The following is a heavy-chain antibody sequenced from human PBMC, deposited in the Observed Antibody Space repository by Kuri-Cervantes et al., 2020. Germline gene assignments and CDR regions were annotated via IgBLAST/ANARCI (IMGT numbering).Heavy chain of an antibody. CDR2: ISSDGSHT. D-gene: IGHD2-2*01. Sequence: GGSLRLSCAASGFDLSNYGMHWVRQAPGKGLEWVALISSDGSHTHYRDSVEGRVTISRDKSKNTLYLQMSSLTAEDTAVYFCARGRGDYTHTTCYVEFWGQGTLVTVSS. CDR1: GFDLSNYG. J-gene: IGHJ4*02. V-gene: IGHV3-33*05. CDR3: ARGRGDYTHTTCYVEF.